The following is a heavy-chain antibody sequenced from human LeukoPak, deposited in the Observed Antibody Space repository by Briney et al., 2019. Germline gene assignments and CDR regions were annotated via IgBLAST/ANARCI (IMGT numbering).Heavy chain of an antibody. CDR3: AKGGGGTNYYYMDV. CDR2: ISSSSSYI. Sequence: PGGSPRLSCAASGFTFSSYSMNWVRQAPGKGLEWVSSISSSSSYIYYADSVKGRFTISIDNAKNSLYLQMNSLRAEDMALYYCAKGGGGTNYYYMDVWGKGTTVTVSS. J-gene: IGHJ6*03. CDR1: GFTFSSYS. V-gene: IGHV3-21*04. D-gene: IGHD1-1*01.